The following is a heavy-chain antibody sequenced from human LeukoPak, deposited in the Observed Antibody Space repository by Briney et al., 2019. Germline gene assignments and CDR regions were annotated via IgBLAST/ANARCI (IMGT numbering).Heavy chain of an antibody. CDR1: SYSISSGYY. J-gene: IGHJ4*02. V-gene: IGHV4-38-2*02. CDR3: GRDRPTGYYDY. Sequence: PSETLSLTCTVSSYSISSGYYWGWIRQSPGKGLEWIASINHSGITYYNSSLKSRVTISVDTSKNQFSLKLTSVTAADTAVYYCGRDRPTGYYDYWGQGILVTVSS. CDR2: INHSGIT. D-gene: IGHD3-9*01.